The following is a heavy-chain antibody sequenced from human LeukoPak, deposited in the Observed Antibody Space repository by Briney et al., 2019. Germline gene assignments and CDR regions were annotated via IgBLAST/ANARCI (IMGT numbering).Heavy chain of an antibody. Sequence: SETLSLTSTVSGGSISSYYWSWIRQPPGKGLEWIGYIYYSGSTNYNPSLKSRVTISVDTSKNQFSLKLSSVTAADTAVYYCARRARLRSGWHFDYWGQGTLVTVSS. V-gene: IGHV4-59*08. CDR2: IYYSGST. J-gene: IGHJ4*02. CDR1: GGSISSYY. CDR3: ARRARLRSGWHFDY. D-gene: IGHD6-19*01.